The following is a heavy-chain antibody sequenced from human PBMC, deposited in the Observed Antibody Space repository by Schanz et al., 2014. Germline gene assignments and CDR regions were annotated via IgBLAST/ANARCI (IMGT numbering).Heavy chain of an antibody. J-gene: IGHJ4*01. CDR3: AREQIMAAAGLVDY. D-gene: IGHD6-13*01. CDR2: ISSGSSYA. V-gene: IGHV3-21*05. Sequence: VQLVESGGGVVQFGRSLRLSCVASGFTFSSYGMHWVRQAPGKGLEWVSDISSGSSYANYADSVKGRFTISRDNAKNSLYLQMNSLRAEDTAVYYCAREQIMAAAGLVDYWGHGTLXTVSS. CDR1: GFTFSSYG.